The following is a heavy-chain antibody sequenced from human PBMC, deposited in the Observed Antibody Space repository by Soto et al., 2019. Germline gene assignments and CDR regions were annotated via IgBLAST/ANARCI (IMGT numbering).Heavy chain of an antibody. J-gene: IGHJ3*02. CDR1: GFTFSSYA. D-gene: IGHD4-17*01. CDR2: ISGSGGST. CDR3: TRLGIIGANNVTTAISNDGFDI. V-gene: IGHV3-23*01. Sequence: GGSLRLSCAASGFTFSSYAMSWARQAPGKGLEWVSAISGSGGSTYYADSVKGRFTISRDNSKNTLYLQMNSLKTEERAIFYCTRLGIIGANNVTTAISNDGFDIWGQGTMVTVSS.